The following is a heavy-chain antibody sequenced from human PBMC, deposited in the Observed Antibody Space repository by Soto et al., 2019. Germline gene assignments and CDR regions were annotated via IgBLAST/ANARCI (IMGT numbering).Heavy chain of an antibody. V-gene: IGHV1-8*01. CDR3: ATLKGDYRYIAFDI. CDR2: MNPNSGNT. D-gene: IGHD4-17*01. Sequence: GALVKVSCKASGYTFTSYDINWVRQATGQGLEWMGWMNPNSGNTGYAQKFQGRVTMTRNTSISTAYMELSSLRSEDTAVYYCATLKGDYRYIAFDIWGQGTMVTVSS. J-gene: IGHJ3*02. CDR1: GYTFTSYD.